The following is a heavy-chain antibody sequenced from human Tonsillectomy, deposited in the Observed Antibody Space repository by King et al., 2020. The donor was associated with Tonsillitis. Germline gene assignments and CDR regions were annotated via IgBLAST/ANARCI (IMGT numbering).Heavy chain of an antibody. Sequence: VQLVESGGGLVQPGGSLRLSCAASGFTFSSYAMSWVRQAPGKGLEWVSAISGSGGSTYYADSVKGRFTISRDNYKNTLYLQMNSLRAEDTAVYYCAKDRRSDASQPFAFDIWGQGTMVTVSS. CDR1: GFTFSSYA. D-gene: IGHD1-26*01. J-gene: IGHJ3*02. CDR2: ISGSGGST. CDR3: AKDRRSDASQPFAFDI. V-gene: IGHV3-23*04.